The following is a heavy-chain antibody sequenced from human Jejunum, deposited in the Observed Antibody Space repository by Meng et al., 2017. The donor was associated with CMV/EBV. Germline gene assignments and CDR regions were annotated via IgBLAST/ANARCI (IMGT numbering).Heavy chain of an antibody. CDR1: FSATTCG. J-gene: IGHJ4*01. D-gene: IGHD1-26*01. Sequence: FSATTCGLPGAPRATGQGPVWVSRINGDGRRTTYAHSLRTRFTISRDNAINTLYLQMNSLRVEHTAVYYCARGATGGSYRFDFWGHGTLVTVSS. CDR2: INGDGRRT. CDR3: ARGATGGSYRFDF. V-gene: IGHV3-74*01.